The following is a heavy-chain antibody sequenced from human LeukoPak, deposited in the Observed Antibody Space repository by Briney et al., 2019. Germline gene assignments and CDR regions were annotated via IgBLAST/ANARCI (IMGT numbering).Heavy chain of an antibody. J-gene: IGHJ4*02. V-gene: IGHV1-69*13. CDR2: ITPMFGTA. CDR3: ARGSQFDY. Sequence: ASVKVSCKASGGSLSSYAISWVRQAPGQGLEWMGGITPMFGTANYAQKFQGRVTIAADESTSTAYMELGSLRSEDTAVYYCARGSQFDYWGQGTLVTVSS. CDR1: GGSLSSYA.